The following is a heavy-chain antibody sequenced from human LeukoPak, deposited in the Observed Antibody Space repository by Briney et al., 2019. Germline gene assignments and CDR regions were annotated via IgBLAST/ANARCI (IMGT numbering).Heavy chain of an antibody. CDR3: ARGESVVTPFDY. J-gene: IGHJ4*02. Sequence: SETLSLTCAVYGGSFSGYYWSWIRQPPGKGLEWIGEINHSGSTNYNPSLKSRVTISVDTSKNQFSLKLSSVTAADTAVYYCARGESVVTPFDYWGQGTLVTVSS. D-gene: IGHD4-23*01. CDR2: INHSGST. CDR1: GGSFSGYY. V-gene: IGHV4-34*01.